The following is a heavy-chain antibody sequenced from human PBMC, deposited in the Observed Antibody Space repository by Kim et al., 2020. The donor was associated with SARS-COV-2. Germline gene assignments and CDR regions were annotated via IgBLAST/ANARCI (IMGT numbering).Heavy chain of an antibody. V-gene: IGHV1-46*01. D-gene: IGHD3-10*01. J-gene: IGHJ5*02. CDR3: ARDPNYYGSGSYSLFDP. Sequence: FQGRVTMTRDTSTSTVYMELSSLRSEETAVYYCARDPNYYGSGSYSLFDPWGQGTLVTVSS.